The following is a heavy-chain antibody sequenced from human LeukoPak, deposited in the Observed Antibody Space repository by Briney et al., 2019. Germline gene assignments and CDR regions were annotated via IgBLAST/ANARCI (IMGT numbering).Heavy chain of an antibody. CDR1: GYTFTGYY. CDR3: ARHYSSGWYGEGYYYYYMDV. Sequence: ASVKVSCKASGYTFTGYYMHWVRQAPGQGLEWMGWINPNSGGTNYAQKFQGRVTMTRDTSISTAYLQWSSLKASDTAMYYCARHYSSGWYGEGYYYYYMDVWGKGTTVTVSS. V-gene: IGHV1-2*02. D-gene: IGHD6-19*01. CDR2: INPNSGGT. J-gene: IGHJ6*03.